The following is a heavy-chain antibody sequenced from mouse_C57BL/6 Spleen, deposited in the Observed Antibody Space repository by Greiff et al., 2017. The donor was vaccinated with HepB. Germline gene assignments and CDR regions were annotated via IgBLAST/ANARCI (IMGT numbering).Heavy chain of an antibody. CDR2: IDPENGDT. CDR3: TTDWGVRFAY. D-gene: IGHD4-1*01. Sequence: EVQLQQSGAELVRPGASVKLSCTASGFNIKDDYMHWVKQRPEQGLEWIGWIDPENGDTEYASKFQGKATITADRSSNTAYLQLSSLTSEDTAVYYCTTDWGVRFAYWGQGTLVTVSA. CDR1: GFNIKDDY. V-gene: IGHV14-4*01. J-gene: IGHJ3*01.